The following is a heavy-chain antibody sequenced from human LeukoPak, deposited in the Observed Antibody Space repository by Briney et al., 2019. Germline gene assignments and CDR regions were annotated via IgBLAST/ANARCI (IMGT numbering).Heavy chain of an antibody. CDR1: GYSISSGYY. J-gene: IGHJ4*02. V-gene: IGHV4-38-2*02. Sequence: SETLSLTCTVSGYSISSGYYWGWIRQPPGKGLEWIGSFYRGGITYYNPSLESRVTISVDTSKNQFSLKLSSVTAADTAVYYYARIWRGQLATLFDYWGQGTLVTASS. D-gene: IGHD6-6*01. CDR2: FYRGGIT. CDR3: ARIWRGQLATLFDY.